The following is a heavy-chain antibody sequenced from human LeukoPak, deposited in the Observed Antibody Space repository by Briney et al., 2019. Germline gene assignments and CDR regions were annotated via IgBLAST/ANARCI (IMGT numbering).Heavy chain of an antibody. CDR1: GFILSDYN. J-gene: IGHJ4*02. CDR3: TRDVSATARAYDY. V-gene: IGHV3-21*01. Sequence: GGCLRLSCAASGFILSDYNMNWVRQAPGKGLEWVSFIAISGTYITYADSVKGRFTISRENAKNSLYLQMNSLRAEDTAVYYCTRDVSATARAYDYWGQGTLVTVSS. CDR2: IAISGTYI. D-gene: IGHD1-26*01.